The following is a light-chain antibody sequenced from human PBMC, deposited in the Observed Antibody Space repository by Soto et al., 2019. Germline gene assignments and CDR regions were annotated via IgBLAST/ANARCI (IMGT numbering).Light chain of an antibody. J-gene: IGLJ2*01. CDR1: ASNIGSNP. Sequence: QSVVTQPPSASGTPGQRVTISCSGSASNIGSNPVNWYQQLPGTAPKLLIYSSSHRPSGVPDRISGSKSGTSASLASSGLHSGDEADYYCAAWDVSLNVVVFGGGTKVTVL. CDR3: AAWDVSLNVVV. V-gene: IGLV1-44*01. CDR2: SSS.